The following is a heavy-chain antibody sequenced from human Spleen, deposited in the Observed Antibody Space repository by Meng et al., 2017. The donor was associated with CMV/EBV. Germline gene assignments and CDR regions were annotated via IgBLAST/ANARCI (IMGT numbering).Heavy chain of an antibody. Sequence: SETLSLTCIVSGYSISSDYYWSWIRQPPGKGLEWIASIYHSGTTYYNPSLQSRVTISVDTSKNQFSLKLSSVTAADTAVYYCARESESGYVRYAFDSWGQGTMVTVSS. D-gene: IGHD5-12*01. J-gene: IGHJ3*02. CDR1: GYSISSDYY. V-gene: IGHV4-38-2*02. CDR3: ARESESGYVRYAFDS. CDR2: IYHSGTT.